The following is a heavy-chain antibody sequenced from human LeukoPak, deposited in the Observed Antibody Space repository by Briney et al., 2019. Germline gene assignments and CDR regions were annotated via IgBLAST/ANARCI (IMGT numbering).Heavy chain of an antibody. CDR3: ARTTVTTSFMTN. D-gene: IGHD4-17*01. Sequence: ASVKVSCRASGYTFTSYAMHWVRQAPGQRLEWMGWINAGNGNTKYSQKFQGRVTITRDTSASTAYMELSSLRSEDTAVYYCARTTVTTSFMTNWGQGTLVTVSS. V-gene: IGHV1-3*01. CDR1: GYTFTSYA. J-gene: IGHJ4*02. CDR2: INAGNGNT.